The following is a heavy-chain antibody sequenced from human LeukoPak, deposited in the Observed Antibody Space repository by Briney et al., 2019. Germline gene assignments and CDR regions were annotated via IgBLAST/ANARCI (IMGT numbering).Heavy chain of an antibody. CDR3: VREDTPATANY. CDR1: GFNFANHA. D-gene: IGHD2-21*02. V-gene: IGHV3-23*01. Sequence: GGSLRLSCAASGFNFANHAMSWVRQTPRKGLEWVSAISGGGDITYYADSVTGRFTISRDNSKDTLFLQMHSLRPGDTAVYYCVREDTPATANYWGQGTLVTISS. J-gene: IGHJ4*02. CDR2: ISGGGDIT.